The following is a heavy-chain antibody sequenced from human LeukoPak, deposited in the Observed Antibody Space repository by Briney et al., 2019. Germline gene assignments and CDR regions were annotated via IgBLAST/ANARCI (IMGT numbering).Heavy chain of an antibody. D-gene: IGHD6-19*01. Sequence: PGGSLRLSCAASGLTFSSYAMSWVRQAPGKGLEWVSAISGSGGSTYYADSVKGRFTISRDNSKNTLYLQMNSLRAEDTAVYYCAKARSSGSRWDYWGQGTLVTVSS. CDR1: GLTFSSYA. J-gene: IGHJ4*02. CDR3: AKARSSGSRWDY. CDR2: ISGSGGST. V-gene: IGHV3-23*01.